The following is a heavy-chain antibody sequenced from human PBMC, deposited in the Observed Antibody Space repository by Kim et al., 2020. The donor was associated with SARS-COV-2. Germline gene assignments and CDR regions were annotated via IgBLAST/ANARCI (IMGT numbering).Heavy chain of an antibody. D-gene: IGHD3-16*01. CDR3: VRDRMGGAFDM. CDR1: GFTFSAYD. J-gene: IGHJ3*02. V-gene: IGHV3-48*02. CDR2: ITKSSSTI. Sequence: GGSLRLSCATSGFTFSAYDMNWVRQAPGKGLEWLSFITKSSSTIYYADSVEGRFTISRDNAKNSLYLQMNSLRDEDTALYYCVRDRMGGAFDMWGQETRGTVSS.